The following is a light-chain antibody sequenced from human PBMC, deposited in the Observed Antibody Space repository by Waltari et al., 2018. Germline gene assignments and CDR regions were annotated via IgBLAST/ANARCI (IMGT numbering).Light chain of an antibody. CDR2: GAS. CDR3: QQYNYYSTWT. Sequence: DIQMTQSPSTLSASVGDRVTITCRASQSISNWLAWYQQKPGKAPKVLIYGASSLESGFPSRFSGSGSGTEFTLTISSLQPDDFATYYCQQYNYYSTWTFGQGTKVEIK. J-gene: IGKJ1*01. V-gene: IGKV1-5*03. CDR1: QSISNW.